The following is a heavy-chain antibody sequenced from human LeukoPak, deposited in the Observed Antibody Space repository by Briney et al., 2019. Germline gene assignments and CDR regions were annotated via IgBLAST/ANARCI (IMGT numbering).Heavy chain of an antibody. CDR3: AKGSPQYYFDY. CDR1: GFTFSTYA. Sequence: GGSLRLSCAASGFTFSTYAMYWVRQAPGKGLEWVSASGHGGDTYYADSVKGRFIISRDISKNTLYLQMNSLRAEDTAVYYCAKGSPQYYFDYWGQGTLVTVSS. D-gene: IGHD6-19*01. V-gene: IGHV3-23*01. J-gene: IGHJ4*02. CDR2: SGHGGDT.